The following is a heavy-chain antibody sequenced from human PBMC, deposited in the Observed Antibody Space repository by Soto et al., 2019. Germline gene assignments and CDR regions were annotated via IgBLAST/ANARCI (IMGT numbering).Heavy chain of an antibody. J-gene: IGHJ4*02. CDR2: IWYDGSNK. V-gene: IGHV3-33*01. Sequence: QVQLVESGGGVVQPGRSLRLSCAASGFTFSSYGMHWVRQAPGKGLEWVAVIWYDGSNKYYADSVKGRFTISRDNSKNALYLQMSSLRAEETAVCYCAREEYVSGSLDYWGQGTLVTVSS. D-gene: IGHD3-10*01. CDR1: GFTFSSYG. CDR3: AREEYVSGSLDY.